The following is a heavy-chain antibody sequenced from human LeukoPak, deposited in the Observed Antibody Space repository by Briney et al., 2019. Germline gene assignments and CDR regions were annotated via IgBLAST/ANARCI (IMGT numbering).Heavy chain of an antibody. CDR3: AKDPHRGSYSFYFDY. V-gene: IGHV3-9*01. Sequence: GRSLRLSCAASGFTFDDYAMHWVRQAPGKGLKWVSGINWNSGSIGYADSVKGRFTISRDNAKNSLYLQMNSLRAEDAALYYCAKDPHRGSYSFYFDYWGQGTLVTVSS. CDR2: INWNSGSI. D-gene: IGHD1-26*01. CDR1: GFTFDDYA. J-gene: IGHJ4*02.